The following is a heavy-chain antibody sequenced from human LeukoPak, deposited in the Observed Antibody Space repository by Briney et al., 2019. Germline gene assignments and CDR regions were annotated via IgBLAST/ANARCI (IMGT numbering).Heavy chain of an antibody. V-gene: IGHV4-4*02. J-gene: IGHJ3*02. D-gene: IGHD2-15*01. Sequence: SETLSLTCAVSGGSIRSSNWWSWVRQPPGKGLEWIGEIYHSGSTNYNPSLKSRVTISVDKSKNQFSLKLRSVTAADTAVYYCASRRYCSGGSCYFDAFDIWGQGTMVTVSS. CDR2: IYHSGST. CDR3: ASRRYCSGGSCYFDAFDI. CDR1: GGSIRSSNW.